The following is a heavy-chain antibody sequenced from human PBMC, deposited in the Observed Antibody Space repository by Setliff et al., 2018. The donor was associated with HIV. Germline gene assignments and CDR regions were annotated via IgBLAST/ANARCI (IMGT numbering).Heavy chain of an antibody. J-gene: IGHJ6*02. D-gene: IGHD2-21*01. Sequence: GGSLRLSCVASGFTFNNAWMNWVRRAPGKGLEWLGRIKKSSDGGKTDDASPVKGRFTISRDDSKNTLYLQMNSLKIEDTAVYFCATDNGPSYSMDIWGQGTTVTVSS. CDR1: GFTFNNAW. CDR2: IKKSSDGGKT. V-gene: IGHV3-15*01. CDR3: ATDNGPSYSMDI.